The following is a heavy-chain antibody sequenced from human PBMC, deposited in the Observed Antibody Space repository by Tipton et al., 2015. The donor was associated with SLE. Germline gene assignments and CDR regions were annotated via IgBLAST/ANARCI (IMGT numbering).Heavy chain of an antibody. Sequence: SLRLSCAASGFTFDDFAMHWVRQAPGKGLEWVSSIKWNGETIVYADSVKGRFTISRDNAKNSVYLQMNSLRAEDTALYYCSKGDSSGYKKIDYWGRGTLVTVSS. D-gene: IGHD3-22*01. CDR3: SKGDSSGYKKIDY. CDR2: IKWNGETI. CDR1: GFTFDDFA. J-gene: IGHJ4*02. V-gene: IGHV3-9*01.